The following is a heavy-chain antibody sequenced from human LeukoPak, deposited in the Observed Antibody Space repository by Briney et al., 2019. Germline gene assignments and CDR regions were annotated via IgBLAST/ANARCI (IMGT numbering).Heavy chain of an antibody. Sequence: PGGSLRLSCAGSGVTFSSYSMNWVRHAPGKGLEWVSYIGHTGSITDYADSVKGRFTISRDNAKNSLYLQMDSLRAEDTALYYCAKDTGRPTDAITMEDNAFDIWGQGTMVTVSS. J-gene: IGHJ3*02. CDR3: AKDTGRPTDAITMEDNAFDI. CDR1: GVTFSSYS. V-gene: IGHV3-48*01. CDR2: IGHTGSIT. D-gene: IGHD3-3*01.